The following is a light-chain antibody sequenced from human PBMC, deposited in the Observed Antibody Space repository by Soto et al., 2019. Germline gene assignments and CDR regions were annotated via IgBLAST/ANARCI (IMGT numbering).Light chain of an antibody. V-gene: IGLV1-44*01. CDR1: NSNVGSNT. CDR2: HNN. CDR3: AAWDDSLNAVV. Sequence: QSVLTQPPSASGTPGQRVTISCSGSNSNVGSNTVDWYQQLPGTAPKILIYHNNQRPSGVPDRLSGSKSGTSASLAISGLQSEDEADYYCAAWDDSLNAVVFGGGTKLTVL. J-gene: IGLJ2*01.